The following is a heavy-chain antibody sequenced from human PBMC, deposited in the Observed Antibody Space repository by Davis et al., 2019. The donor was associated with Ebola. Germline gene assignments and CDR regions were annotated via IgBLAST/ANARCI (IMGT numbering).Heavy chain of an antibody. Sequence: PSETLSLTCTVSGGSVSSGSYYWSWIRQPPGKGLEWIGYIYYSGSTNYNPSLKSRVTISVDTSKNQFSLKLSSVTAADTAVYYCARDHYYDSRGFDLWGRGTLVTVSS. D-gene: IGHD3-22*01. CDR1: GGSVSSGSYY. V-gene: IGHV4-61*01. J-gene: IGHJ2*01. CDR3: ARDHYYDSRGFDL. CDR2: IYYSGST.